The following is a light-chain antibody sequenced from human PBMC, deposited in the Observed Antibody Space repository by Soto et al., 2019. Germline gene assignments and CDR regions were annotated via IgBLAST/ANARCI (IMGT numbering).Light chain of an antibody. CDR1: QSVSSN. J-gene: IGKJ4*01. V-gene: IGKV3-15*01. Sequence: EIVMTQSPATLSVSPGERATLSCRASQSVSSNLAWYQQKPGQAPRLLIHGASYRATGIPDRFSGRGSGTEFTLAISRLQSEDFAVYYRQQYNTWPLTFGGGTKVDIK. CDR3: QQYNTWPLT. CDR2: GAS.